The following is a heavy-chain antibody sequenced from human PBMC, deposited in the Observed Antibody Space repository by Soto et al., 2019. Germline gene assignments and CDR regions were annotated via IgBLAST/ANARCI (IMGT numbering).Heavy chain of an antibody. CDR1: GGSISSYY. CDR3: ARRWGWSVDY. Sequence: QVQLQESGPGLVKPSETLSLTCTVSGGSISSYYWSWIRQPPGKGLEWIGYSYYSGSTNYNPSLESRVTISVETSKNQVSLRLSSVTAADTDGYYCARRWGWSVDYWGQGTLVTVSS. J-gene: IGHJ4*02. D-gene: IGHD6-19*01. CDR2: SYYSGST. V-gene: IGHV4-59*08.